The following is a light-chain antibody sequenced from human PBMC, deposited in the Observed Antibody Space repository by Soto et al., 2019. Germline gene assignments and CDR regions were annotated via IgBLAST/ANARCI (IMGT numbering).Light chain of an antibody. CDR3: QQYNNWPPGT. Sequence: EIVMTQSPATLSVSPGERATLSCRASQSVSSNLAWYQQKPGQAPRLLIYGASTRATGIPARLSGSGSGKEFTLTISSLQSEDFAVYYCQQYNNWPPGTFGQGTKVEIK. CDR1: QSVSSN. J-gene: IGKJ1*01. V-gene: IGKV3-15*01. CDR2: GAS.